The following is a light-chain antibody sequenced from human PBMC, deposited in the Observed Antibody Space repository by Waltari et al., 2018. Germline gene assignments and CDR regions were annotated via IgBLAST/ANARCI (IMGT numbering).Light chain of an antibody. V-gene: IGLV2-14*03. J-gene: IGLJ2*01. Sequence: QSALTQPASVSGSPGQSITISCTGTSSDVGGYNYVSWYQQHPGKAPKLMIFDLNNRPPGVSNRFSGSKSGNTASLTISGLQAEDEADYYCSSYTSSSTLLFGGGTKLTVL. CDR2: DLN. CDR3: SSYTSSSTLL. CDR1: SSDVGGYNY.